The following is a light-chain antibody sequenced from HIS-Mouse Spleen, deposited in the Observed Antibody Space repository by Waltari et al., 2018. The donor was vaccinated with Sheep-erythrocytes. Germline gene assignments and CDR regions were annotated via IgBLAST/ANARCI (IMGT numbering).Light chain of an antibody. J-gene: IGLJ1*01. CDR3: CSYAGSYNHV. Sequence: QSALTQPRSVSGSPGQSVTISCPGTSSDVGGYNYFSWYQPHPGKAPKLTIYDVSQRPSGVPDLFSGSKSGNTASLTISGLQAEDEADYYCCSYAGSYNHVFATGTKVTVL. CDR1: SSDVGGYNY. V-gene: IGLV2-11*01. CDR2: DVS.